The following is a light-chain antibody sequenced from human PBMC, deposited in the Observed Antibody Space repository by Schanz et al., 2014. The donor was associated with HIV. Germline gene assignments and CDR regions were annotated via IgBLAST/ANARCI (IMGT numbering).Light chain of an antibody. CDR3: QQYATSAFT. J-gene: IGKJ3*01. V-gene: IGKV3-20*01. CDR2: GAS. CDR1: QSSSTY. Sequence: EIVLTQSPGTLSLSPGERATLSCRASQSSSTYLAWYQHKPGQAPRLLIYGASTRATGIPDRFSGSGSGTDFTLTISRLEPEDFAVYFCQQYATSAFTFGPGTKVDIK.